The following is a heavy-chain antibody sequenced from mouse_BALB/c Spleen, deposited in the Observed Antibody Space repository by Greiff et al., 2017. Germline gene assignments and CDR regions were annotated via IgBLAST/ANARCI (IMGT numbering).Heavy chain of an antibody. V-gene: IGHV2-5-1*01. J-gene: IGHJ4*01. Sequence: QVQLQQSGPSLVQPSQSLSITCTVSGFSLTSYGVHWVRQSPGKGLEWLGVIWRGGSTDYNAAFMSRLSITKDNSKSQVFFKMNSLQADDTAIYYCAKNRGYGYGYAMDYWGQGTSVTVSS. CDR3: AKNRGYGYGYAMDY. D-gene: IGHD2-2*01. CDR2: IWRGGST. CDR1: GFSLTSYG.